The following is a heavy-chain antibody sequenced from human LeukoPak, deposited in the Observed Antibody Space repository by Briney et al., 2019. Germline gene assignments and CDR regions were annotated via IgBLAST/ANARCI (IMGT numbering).Heavy chain of an antibody. CDR3: ARERPYSSGWYVNWFDP. J-gene: IGHJ5*02. CDR1: GGSLSSSNW. D-gene: IGHD6-19*01. CDR2: IYHSGST. V-gene: IGHV4-4*02. Sequence: SETLSLTCAVSGGSLSSSNWWSWVRQPPGKGLEWIGEIYHSGSTNYNPSLKSRVTISVDKSKNQFSLKLSSVTAADTAVYYCARERPYSSGWYVNWFDPWGQGTLVTVSS.